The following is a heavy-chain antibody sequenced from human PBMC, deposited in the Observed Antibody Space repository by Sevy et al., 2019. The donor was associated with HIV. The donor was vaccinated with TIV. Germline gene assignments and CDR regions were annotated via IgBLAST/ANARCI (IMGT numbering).Heavy chain of an antibody. Sequence: GGSLRLSCTASGFTFGDYAMSWFRQAPGKGLEWVGFIRSKAYGGTTEYAASMKGRFTISRDDPKSIAYLQMNSLKTEDTAVYYCTRAGQQWLVGQMDVWGKGTTVTVSS. CDR2: IRSKAYGGTT. V-gene: IGHV3-49*03. CDR1: GFTFGDYA. CDR3: TRAGQQWLVGQMDV. D-gene: IGHD6-19*01. J-gene: IGHJ6*04.